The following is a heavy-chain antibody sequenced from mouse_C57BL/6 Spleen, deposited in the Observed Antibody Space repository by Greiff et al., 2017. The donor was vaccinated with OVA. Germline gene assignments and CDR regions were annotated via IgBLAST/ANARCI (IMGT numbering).Heavy chain of an antibody. CDR1: GFNIKDDY. CDR2: IYPENGDT. Sequence: EVQLQQSGAELVRPGASVKLSCTASGFNIKDDYMHWVKQRPEQGLEWIGWIYPENGDTEYASKFQGKATITADTSSNTAYLQLSSLTSEYTAVYYCTTPLTTVVASFDYWGQGTTLTVSS. V-gene: IGHV14-4*01. D-gene: IGHD1-1*01. J-gene: IGHJ2*01. CDR3: TTPLTTVVASFDY.